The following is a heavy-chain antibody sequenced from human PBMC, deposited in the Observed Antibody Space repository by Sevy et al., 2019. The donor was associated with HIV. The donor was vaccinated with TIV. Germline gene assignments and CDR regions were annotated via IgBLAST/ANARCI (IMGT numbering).Heavy chain of an antibody. CDR2: INHSGST. Sequence: SETLSLTCAVYGGSFSGYYWSWIRQPPGKGLEWIGEINHSGSTNYNPSLKSRVTISVDTSKNQFSLKLSSVTAADTAVYYCARGSVRGVILGSAFDIWGQGTMVTVSS. D-gene: IGHD3-10*01. CDR3: ARGSVRGVILGSAFDI. J-gene: IGHJ3*02. V-gene: IGHV4-34*01. CDR1: GGSFSGYY.